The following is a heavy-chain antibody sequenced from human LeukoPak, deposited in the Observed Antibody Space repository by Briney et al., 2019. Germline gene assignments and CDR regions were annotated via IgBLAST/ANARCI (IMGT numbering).Heavy chain of an antibody. CDR3: ARYCSGGSCSDAFDI. D-gene: IGHD2-15*01. J-gene: IGHJ3*02. CDR2: IYSGGST. CDR1: GFTVSSNY. Sequence: GGSLRLSCAASGFTVSSNYMSWVRQAPGKGLEWVSVIYSGGSTYYADSVKGRFTISRDNSKNTVYLQMNSLRDEDTAVYYCARYCSGGSCSDAFDIWGQGTMVTVSS. V-gene: IGHV3-66*01.